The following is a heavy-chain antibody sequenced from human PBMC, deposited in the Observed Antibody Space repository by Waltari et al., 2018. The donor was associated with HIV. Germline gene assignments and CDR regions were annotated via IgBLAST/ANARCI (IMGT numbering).Heavy chain of an antibody. D-gene: IGHD5-12*01. Sequence: EVQLVESGGGLLKPGGSLRFSCAASGFTFSSYSLNWVRQAPGKGLELVSSISSSSYIYYADSVKGRFTISRDNAKNSLYLQMNSLRAGDTAFYYCARGKGRLVWGQGTLVTVSS. CDR1: GFTFSSYS. V-gene: IGHV3-21*01. CDR3: ARGKGRLV. J-gene: IGHJ4*02. CDR2: ISSSSYI.